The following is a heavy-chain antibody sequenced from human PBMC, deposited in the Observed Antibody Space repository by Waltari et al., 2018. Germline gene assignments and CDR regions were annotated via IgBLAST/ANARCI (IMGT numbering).Heavy chain of an antibody. Sequence: EVRLLESGGALVPPGGSLRLACAASGFSFSSHAMTWVRQSPGKGLEWLSSISGSGTRPHYADSVKGRFTISRDNSNNSLYLHMSSLSAEDTAIYYCAKNEAIASAIPEYFDSWGQGTLVTVSA. J-gene: IGHJ4*02. CDR2: ISGSGTRP. CDR3: AKNEAIASAIPEYFDS. CDR1: GFSFSSHA. V-gene: IGHV3-23*01. D-gene: IGHD2-15*01.